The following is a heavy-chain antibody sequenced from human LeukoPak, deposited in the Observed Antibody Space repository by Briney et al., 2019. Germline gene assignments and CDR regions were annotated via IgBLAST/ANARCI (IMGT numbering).Heavy chain of an antibody. J-gene: IGHJ6*02. CDR1: GFTFSSYG. Sequence: PGGSLRLSCAASGFTFSSYGMHWVRQAPGKGLEWVAVISYDGSNKYYADSVKGRFTISRDNSKNTLYLQMNSLRAEDTAVYYCAKDSTDWDYYYYGMDVWGQGTTVTVSS. D-gene: IGHD3-9*01. CDR3: AKDSTDWDYYYYGMDV. CDR2: ISYDGSNK. V-gene: IGHV3-30*18.